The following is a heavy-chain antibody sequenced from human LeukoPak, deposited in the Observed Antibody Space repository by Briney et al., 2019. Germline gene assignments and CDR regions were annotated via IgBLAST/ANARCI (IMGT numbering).Heavy chain of an antibody. V-gene: IGHV1-8*01. CDR1: GYTFTSYD. CDR2: MNPNSGNT. Sequence: ASVKVSCNASGYTFTSYDINWVRQATGQGLEWMGWMNPNSGNTGYAQKFQGRVTMTRNTSISTAYMELSSLRSEDTAVYYCARGDIVLSWFDPWGQGTLVTVSS. J-gene: IGHJ5*02. CDR3: ARGDIVLSWFDP. D-gene: IGHD2-8*01.